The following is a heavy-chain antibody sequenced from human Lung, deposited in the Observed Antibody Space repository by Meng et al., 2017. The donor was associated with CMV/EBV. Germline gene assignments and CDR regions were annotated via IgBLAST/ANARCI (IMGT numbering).Heavy chain of an antibody. Sequence: SQTLSLTCAISGDSVSSNSGALNWIRQSPSRGLEWLGRTYYRSKWYNDYAVSVKSRITINPDTSKIQFSLQLNSVTPEDTAVYYCARFGTVGAGSGVYFDYWGQGTVVTVSS. CDR2: TYYRSKWYN. CDR1: GDSVSSNSGA. J-gene: IGHJ4*02. CDR3: ARFGTVGAGSGVYFDY. V-gene: IGHV6-1*01. D-gene: IGHD3-10*01.